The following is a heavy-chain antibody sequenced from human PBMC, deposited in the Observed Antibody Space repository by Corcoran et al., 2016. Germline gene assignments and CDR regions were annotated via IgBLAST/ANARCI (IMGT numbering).Heavy chain of an antibody. CDR1: GFTFSSYG. J-gene: IGHJ3*02. V-gene: IGHV3-33*01. D-gene: IGHD3-10*01. CDR2: IWYDGSNK. CDR3: ARQRGLHLGVGAFDS. Sequence: QVQLVESGGGVVQPGRSLRLSCAASGFTFSSYGMHWVRQAPGKGLEWVAVIWYDGSNKYYADSVKGRFTISRDNSKNTLYLQMNSLRAEDTAVYYCARQRGLHLGVGAFDSWGQGTMVTVSS.